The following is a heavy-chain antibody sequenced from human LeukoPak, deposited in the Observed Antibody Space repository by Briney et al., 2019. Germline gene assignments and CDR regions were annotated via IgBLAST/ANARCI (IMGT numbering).Heavy chain of an antibody. CDR1: GGSISSGGYY. CDR2: IYYSGST. V-gene: IGHV4-31*03. D-gene: IGHD3-10*01. J-gene: IGHJ5*02. CDR3: ARDFATGGYGSGSRWFDP. Sequence: SETLSLTCTVSGGSISSGGYYWSWLRQHPGKGLEWIGYIYYSGSTYYNPSLKSRVTISVDTSKNQFSLKLSSVTAADTAVYYCARDFATGGYGSGSRWFDPWGQGTLVTVSS.